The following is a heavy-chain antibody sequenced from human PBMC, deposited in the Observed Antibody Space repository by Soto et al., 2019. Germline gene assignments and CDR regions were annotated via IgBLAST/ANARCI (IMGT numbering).Heavy chain of an antibody. CDR3: AKDRGYSGYYMDV. V-gene: IGHV3-30*18. CDR1: GFTFSSYG. D-gene: IGHD5-12*01. Sequence: TGGSLRLSCAASGFTFSSYGMHWVRQAPGKGLEWVAVISYDGSNKYYADSVKGRFTISRDNSKNTLYLQMNSLRAEDTAVYYCAKDRGYSGYYMDVWGKGTTVTVSS. J-gene: IGHJ6*03. CDR2: ISYDGSNK.